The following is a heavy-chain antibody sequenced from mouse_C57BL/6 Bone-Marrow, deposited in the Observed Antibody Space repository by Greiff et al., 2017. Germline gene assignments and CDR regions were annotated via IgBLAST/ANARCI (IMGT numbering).Heavy chain of an antibody. CDR1: GFTFSNYW. J-gene: IGHJ2*01. V-gene: IGHV6-3*01. CDR3: TATLYYFDY. Sequence: EVKLVESGGGLVQPGGSMKLSCVASGFTFSNYWMNWVRQSPEKGLEWVAQIRLKSDNYATHYSESVKGRFTISRDDSKSSVYLQMNNLRSEDTGIYYCTATLYYFDYWGQGTTRTVSS. CDR2: IRLKSDNYAT.